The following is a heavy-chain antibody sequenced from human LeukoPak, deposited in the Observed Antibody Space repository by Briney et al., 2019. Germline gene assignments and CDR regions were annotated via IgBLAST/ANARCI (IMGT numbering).Heavy chain of an antibody. J-gene: IGHJ5*02. CDR2: ISGSGGST. Sequence: AGGSLRLSCAASGFTFSSYAMSWVRRAPGKGLEWVSAISGSGGSTYYADSVKGRFTISRDNSKNTLYLQMNSLRAEDTAVYYCAKDVVVRGVIFWFDPWGQGTLVTVSS. CDR3: AKDVVVRGVIFWFDP. D-gene: IGHD3-10*01. V-gene: IGHV3-23*01. CDR1: GFTFSSYA.